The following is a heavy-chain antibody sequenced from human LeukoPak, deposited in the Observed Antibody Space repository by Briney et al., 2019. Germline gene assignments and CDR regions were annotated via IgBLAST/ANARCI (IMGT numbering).Heavy chain of an antibody. V-gene: IGHV3-23*01. D-gene: IGHD3-22*01. CDR2: ISGSGGGT. CDR3: AKAYYDSSGYYNYFDY. Sequence: QPGGSLRLSCAASGFTFSSYAMSWVRQAPGKGLEWVSAISGSGGGTYYADSVKGRFTISRDNSKNTLYLQMNSLRAEDTAVYYCAKAYYDSSGYYNYFDYWGQGTLVTVSS. CDR1: GFTFSSYA. J-gene: IGHJ4*02.